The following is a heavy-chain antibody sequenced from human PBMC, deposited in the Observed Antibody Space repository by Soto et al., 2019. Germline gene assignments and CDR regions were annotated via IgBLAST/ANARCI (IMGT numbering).Heavy chain of an antibody. Sequence: EVQLVESGGGLVQPGRSLRLSCAASGFTFDDYAMHWVRQAPGKGLEWVSGISWNSGSIGYADSVKGRFTISRDNAKNSLYLQMNSLRAEDTPLYYCAKDTRSADYFDYWGQGTLVTVSS. CDR3: AKDTRSADYFDY. CDR1: GFTFDDYA. D-gene: IGHD1-26*01. V-gene: IGHV3-9*01. CDR2: ISWNSGSI. J-gene: IGHJ4*02.